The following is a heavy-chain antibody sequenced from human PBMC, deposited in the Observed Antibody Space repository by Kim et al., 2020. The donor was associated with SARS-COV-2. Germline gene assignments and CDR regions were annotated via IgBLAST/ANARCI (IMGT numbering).Heavy chain of an antibody. CDR3: ARTRGGGCADLPFD. D-gene: IGHD2-21*01. CDR1: DYSISSGYY. Sequence: SETLSLTCTVSDYSISSGYYWGWIRQPPEKGLEWIGTINHSGSTYYKPSLKSRVSISVDTSANQFSLNLRVVTAADTAVYYCARTRGGGCADLPFD. CDR2: INHSGST. J-gene: IGHJ4*01. V-gene: IGHV4-38-2*02.